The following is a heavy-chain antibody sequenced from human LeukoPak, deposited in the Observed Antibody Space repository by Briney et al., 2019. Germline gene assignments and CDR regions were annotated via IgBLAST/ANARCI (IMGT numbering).Heavy chain of an antibody. J-gene: IGHJ4*02. CDR3: ARAPEGSDQKAPNFDY. Sequence: ASVKVSCKTSGYTFTNYYIHWVRQAPGQGLEWMGIFNPSGGSTTYAQKFQGRVTMTRDVSTSTFYMEMSSLRSEDTAVYYCARAPEGSDQKAPNFDYWGQGTLVAVSS. CDR1: GYTFTNYY. CDR2: FNPSGGST. D-gene: IGHD3-10*01. V-gene: IGHV1-46*01.